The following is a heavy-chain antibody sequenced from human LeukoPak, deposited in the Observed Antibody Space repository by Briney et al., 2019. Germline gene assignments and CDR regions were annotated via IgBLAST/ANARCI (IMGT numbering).Heavy chain of an antibody. D-gene: IGHD3-22*01. V-gene: IGHV4-4*07. CDR2: IYTSGST. Sequence: PSETLSLTCTVSGGSISSYYWSWIRQPAGKGLEWIGRIYTSGSTNYDPSLKSRVTMSVDTSKNQFSLKLSSVTAADTAVYYCARDWYYYDSSGYYFYYWGQGTLVTVSS. CDR3: ARDWYYYDSSGYYFYY. CDR1: GGSISSYY. J-gene: IGHJ4*02.